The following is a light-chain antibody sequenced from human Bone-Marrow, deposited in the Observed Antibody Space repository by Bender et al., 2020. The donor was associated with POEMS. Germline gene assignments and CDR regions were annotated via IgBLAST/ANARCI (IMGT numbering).Light chain of an antibody. CDR2: DVS. CDR3: SSYTSTHTCV. Sequence: QSVLTQPAFVSGSSGQSITISCMGTNNDIGNFRFVSWYQQLPGKAPKLIIYDVSYRPSGVSNCFSGSKSGDTASLTISGLQADDEADYYCSSYTSTHTCVFGSGTKVTVL. CDR1: NNDIGNFRF. V-gene: IGLV2-14*03. J-gene: IGLJ1*01.